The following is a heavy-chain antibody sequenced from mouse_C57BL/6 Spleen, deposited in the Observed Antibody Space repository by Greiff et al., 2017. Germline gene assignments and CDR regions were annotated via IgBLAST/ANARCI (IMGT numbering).Heavy chain of an antibody. V-gene: IGHV1-7*01. CDR2: INPSSGYT. D-gene: IGHD1-1*01. Sequence: LQESGAELAKPGASVKLSCKASGYTFTSYWMHWVKQRPGQGLEWIGYINPSSGYTKYNQKFKDKATLTADKSSSTAYMQLSSLTYEDSAVYYCAKDYYGSSYGFDYWGQGTTLTVSS. CDR3: AKDYYGSSYGFDY. CDR1: GYTFTSYW. J-gene: IGHJ2*01.